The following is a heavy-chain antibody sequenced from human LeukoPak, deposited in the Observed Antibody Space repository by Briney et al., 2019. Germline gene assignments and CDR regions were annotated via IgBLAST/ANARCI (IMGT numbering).Heavy chain of an antibody. D-gene: IGHD5-12*01. CDR2: ISVSTGNT. V-gene: IGHV1-18*01. Sequence: ASVKVSCKASGGTFSSYAISWVRQAPGQRLEWLAWISVSTGNTQYAQKLQGRVTLTTDTSTSTAYMELRSLRSADTAVYYCARPINTFFDSWGQGTLVTVSS. CDR3: ARPINTFFDS. J-gene: IGHJ4*02. CDR1: GGTFSSYA.